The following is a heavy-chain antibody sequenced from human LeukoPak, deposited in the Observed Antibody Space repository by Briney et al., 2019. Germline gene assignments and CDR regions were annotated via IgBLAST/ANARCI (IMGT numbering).Heavy chain of an antibody. Sequence: GGSLRLSCAASGFTFSDYYMSWIRHAPGKGLEWVSYISSSGSTIYYADSLKGRFTISRDNAKNSLYLQMNSLRAEDTAVYYRARPDERGAAAALDYWGQGTLVTVSS. D-gene: IGHD2-2*01. CDR3: ARPDERGAAAALDY. V-gene: IGHV3-11*01. CDR2: ISSSGSTI. CDR1: GFTFSDYY. J-gene: IGHJ4*02.